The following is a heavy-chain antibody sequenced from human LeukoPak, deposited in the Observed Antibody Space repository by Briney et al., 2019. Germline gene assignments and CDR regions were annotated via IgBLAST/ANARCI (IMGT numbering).Heavy chain of an antibody. D-gene: IGHD6-13*01. CDR1: GGSISSGSHF. Sequence: PSETLSLTCTVSGGSISSGSHFWGWIRQPPGKGLEWIGSIYYSGSTYSNPSLKSRVTISVDTSKNQFSLKLSSVTAADTAVYYCARGRLGYSNNWGQGTLVTVSS. CDR3: ARGRLGYSNN. CDR2: IYYSGST. V-gene: IGHV4-39*01. J-gene: IGHJ4*02.